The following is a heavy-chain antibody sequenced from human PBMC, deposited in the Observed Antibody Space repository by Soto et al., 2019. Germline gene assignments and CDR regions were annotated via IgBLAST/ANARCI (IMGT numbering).Heavy chain of an antibody. CDR2: IVVGSGNT. CDR1: GFTFTSSA. Sequence: ASVKVSCKASGFTFTSSAVQWVRQARGQRLEWIGWIVVGSGNTNYAQKFQERVTITRDMSTSTAYMELSSLRSEDTAVYYCAADPRYDSSGYYYYWGQGTLVTVSS. V-gene: IGHV1-58*01. CDR3: AADPRYDSSGYYYY. J-gene: IGHJ4*02. D-gene: IGHD3-22*01.